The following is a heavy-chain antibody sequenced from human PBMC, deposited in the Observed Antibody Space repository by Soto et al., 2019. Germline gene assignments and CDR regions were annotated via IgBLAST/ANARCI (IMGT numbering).Heavy chain of an antibody. CDR3: ARGATGMYWGLADI. V-gene: IGHV1-18*01. Sequence: ASWRVSCNASVYTVTSYGITWLRLSPGQGLEWMGRISAYTGLTNDAQKVHGSGTVTPASSTRTAYMARRSLRSDDTAVYYCARGATGMYWGLADIWGQGTMVTVSS. J-gene: IGHJ3*02. CDR1: VYTVTSYG. D-gene: IGHD2-8*02. CDR2: ISAYTGLT.